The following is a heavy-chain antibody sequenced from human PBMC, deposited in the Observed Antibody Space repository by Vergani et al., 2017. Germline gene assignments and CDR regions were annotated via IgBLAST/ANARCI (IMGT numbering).Heavy chain of an antibody. D-gene: IGHD2-8*01. CDR2: IGSRGPYI. CDR3: ARDCTSGGCPDNYGMDV. J-gene: IGHJ6*02. CDR1: GFPFSDFS. V-gene: IGHV3-21*06. Sequence: VQLVESGGGLVNLGGSLRLSCAASGFPFSDFSMSWVRQAPGKGLEWVAFIGSRGPYINYADSVKGRFIISRDNTNNSLFLQLRSLRAEDAAVYYCARDCTSGGCPDNYGMDVWGQGATVTVSS.